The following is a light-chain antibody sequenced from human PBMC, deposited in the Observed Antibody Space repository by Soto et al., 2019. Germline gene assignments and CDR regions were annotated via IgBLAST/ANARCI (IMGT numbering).Light chain of an antibody. Sequence: SPATLSLSPGERPTLSCRASQSVSSIYFAWYQQKPGQAPRLLIYGASSRATGIPDRFSGSGSGTDFTLTISRLEPEDFAVYYCQQSGTSPPRTFGQGTRLEIK. CDR3: QQSGTSPPRT. V-gene: IGKV3-20*01. J-gene: IGKJ5*01. CDR2: GAS. CDR1: QSVSSIY.